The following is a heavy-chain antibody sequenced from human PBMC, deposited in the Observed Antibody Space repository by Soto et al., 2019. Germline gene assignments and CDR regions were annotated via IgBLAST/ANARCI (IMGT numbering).Heavy chain of an antibody. Sequence: GGSLRLSCAASGFTFSSYAMSWVRQAPGKGLEWVSAISGSGGSTYYADSVKGRFTISRDNSKNTLYLQMNSLRAEDTAVYYCAKARVGYCTNGVCYDAYWGQGTLVTVSS. CDR3: AKARVGYCTNGVCYDAY. CDR2: ISGSGGST. CDR1: GFTFSSYA. J-gene: IGHJ4*02. D-gene: IGHD2-8*01. V-gene: IGHV3-23*01.